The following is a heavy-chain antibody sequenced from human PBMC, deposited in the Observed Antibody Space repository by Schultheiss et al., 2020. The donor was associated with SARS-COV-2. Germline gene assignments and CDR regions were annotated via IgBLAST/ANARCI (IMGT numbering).Heavy chain of an antibody. D-gene: IGHD1-26*01. Sequence: GGSLRLSCAASGFTFSSYGMHWVRQAPGKGLEWVAVISYDGSNKYYADSVKGRFTISRDNSKNTLFLQMNSLRAEDTAVYYCAKDLIVGATNHAEYFQHWGQGTLVTVSS. CDR2: ISYDGSNK. CDR3: AKDLIVGATNHAEYFQH. CDR1: GFTFSSYG. V-gene: IGHV3-30*18. J-gene: IGHJ1*01.